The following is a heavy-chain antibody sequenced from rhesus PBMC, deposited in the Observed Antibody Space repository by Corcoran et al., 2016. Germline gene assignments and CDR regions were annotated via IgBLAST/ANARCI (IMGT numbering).Heavy chain of an antibody. CDR2: ISGSSGST. V-gene: IGHV4-65*01. CDR1: GGSVSSSNW. CDR3: ARTSSGGWSYDY. J-gene: IGHJ4*01. D-gene: IGHD6-37*01. Sequence: QVQLQESGPGLVKPSETLSLTCAVSGGSVSSSNWWSWIRQPPGKGLEWIRYISGSSGSTYYNPSRNSRVTISTDTSKNQFSLKLSSVTAADTAVYYCARTSSGGWSYDYWGQGVLVTVSS.